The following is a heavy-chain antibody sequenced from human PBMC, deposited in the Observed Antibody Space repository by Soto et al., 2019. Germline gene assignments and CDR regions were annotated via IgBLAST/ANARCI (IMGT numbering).Heavy chain of an antibody. D-gene: IGHD6-13*01. J-gene: IGHJ4*02. V-gene: IGHV3-64*01. CDR1: GFTFSSYA. Sequence: GGSLRLSCAASGFTFSSYAMHWVRQAPGKGLEYVSAISSNGGSTYYANSVKGRFTISRDNSKNTLYLQMGSLRAEDMAVYYCARAGTSSSWFSTRYYFDYWGQGTLVTVSS. CDR3: ARAGTSSSWFSTRYYFDY. CDR2: ISSNGGST.